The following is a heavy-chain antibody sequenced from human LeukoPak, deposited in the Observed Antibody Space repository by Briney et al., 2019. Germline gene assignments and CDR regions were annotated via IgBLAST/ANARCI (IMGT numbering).Heavy chain of an antibody. CDR1: GGTFSSYA. CDR3: ARDYYYDGSDTYYYYYGMDV. Sequence: SVKVSCKASGGTFSSYAISWVRQAPGQGLEWMGGIIAIFGTANYPQKFQGRVTITADESTSTAYMELSSLRSEDTAVYYCARDYYYDGSDTYYYYYGMDVWGQGTTVTVSS. J-gene: IGHJ6*02. V-gene: IGHV1-69*01. D-gene: IGHD3-22*01. CDR2: IIAIFGTA.